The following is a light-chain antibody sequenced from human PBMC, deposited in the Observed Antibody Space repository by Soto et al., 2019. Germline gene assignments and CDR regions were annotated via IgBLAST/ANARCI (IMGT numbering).Light chain of an antibody. V-gene: IGLV1-40*01. CDR3: QSYDGSLATSI. CDR1: SSNLGAGYD. J-gene: IGLJ2*01. Sequence: QAVVTQPPSVSGTPGQRVSISCTGTSSNLGAGYDVHWYQQLPRAAPRLLIFGNNVRPSGVPDRFSGSKSGTSASLAITGLQAEDEAIYHCQSYDGSLATSIFGAGTKLAVL. CDR2: GNN.